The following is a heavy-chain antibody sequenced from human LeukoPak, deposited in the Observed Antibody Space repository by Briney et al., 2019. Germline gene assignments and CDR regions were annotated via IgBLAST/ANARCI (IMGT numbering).Heavy chain of an antibody. V-gene: IGHV3-23*01. J-gene: IGHJ3*01. CDR2: ITGGGDYT. D-gene: IGHD2-2*02. Sequence: GGSLRLSCAASGFSFSTSAMSWVRQAPGKGLEWVSAITGGGDYTYYADSVKGRFTISRDNPKNAVYLQMISVRAEDTAVYYCAKGYRGIEAFDGWGQGTMVTVSS. CDR3: AKGYRGIEAFDG. CDR1: GFSFSTSA.